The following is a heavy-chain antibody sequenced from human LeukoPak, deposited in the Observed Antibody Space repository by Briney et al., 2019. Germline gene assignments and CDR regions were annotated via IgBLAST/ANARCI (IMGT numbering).Heavy chain of an antibody. V-gene: IGHV4-39*01. CDR2: IYYSGST. CDR1: GGSISSSSYY. CDR3: ARHSGGAAPDY. D-gene: IGHD3-10*01. Sequence: SETLSLTCTVSGGSISSSSYYWGWIRQPPGKGLEWIGSIYYSGSTYYNPSLKSRVTISVDTSKNQFSLKLSSVTAADTAVYYCARHSGGAAPDYWGQGTLVTVSS. J-gene: IGHJ4*02.